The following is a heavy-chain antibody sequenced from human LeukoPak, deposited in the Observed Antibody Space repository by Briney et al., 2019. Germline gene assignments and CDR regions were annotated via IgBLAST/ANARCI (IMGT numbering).Heavy chain of an antibody. D-gene: IGHD2-2*01. V-gene: IGHV3-30-3*01. CDR3: ARDLGQYQDY. J-gene: IGHJ4*02. Sequence: GGSLRLSCAASGFTFSSYAMHWVRQAPGRGLECVAVISYDGSNKYYADSVKGRFTISRDNSKNTLYLQMNSLRAEDTAVYYCARDLGQYQDYWGQGTLVTVSS. CDR1: GFTFSSYA. CDR2: ISYDGSNK.